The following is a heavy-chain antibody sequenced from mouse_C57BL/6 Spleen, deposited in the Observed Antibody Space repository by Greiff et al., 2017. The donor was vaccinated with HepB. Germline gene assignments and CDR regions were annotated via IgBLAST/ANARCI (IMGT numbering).Heavy chain of an antibody. Sequence: EVQGVESGGDLVKPGGSLKLSCAASGFTFSSYGMSWVRQTPDKRLEWVATISSGGSYTYYPDSVKGRFTISRDNAKNTLYLQMSSLKSEDTAMYYCARQSSVYVWFAYWDQGTLVTVAA. CDR1: GFTFSSYG. J-gene: IGHJ3*01. D-gene: IGHD3-2*02. V-gene: IGHV5-6*01. CDR3: ARQSSVYVWFAY. CDR2: ISSGGSYT.